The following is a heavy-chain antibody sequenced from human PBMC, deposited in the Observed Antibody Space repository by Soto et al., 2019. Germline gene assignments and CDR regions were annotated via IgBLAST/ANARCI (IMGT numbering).Heavy chain of an antibody. D-gene: IGHD1-1*01. J-gene: IGHJ4*02. CDR3: ASSTAESENN. Sequence: PSETLSLTCAVSGGSIYSSDYYWGWIRQPPGKGLEWIGTIHYAGSTYYSTSIKSRLTIPVNTSRNQFSLKLTSLTAADTAVYYCASSTAESENNRGQGTLVTVSS. V-gene: IGHV4-39*01. CDR1: GGSIYSSDYY. CDR2: IHYAGST.